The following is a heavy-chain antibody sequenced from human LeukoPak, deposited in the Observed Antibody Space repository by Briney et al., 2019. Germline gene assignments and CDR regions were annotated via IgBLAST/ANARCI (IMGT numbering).Heavy chain of an antibody. CDR1: GFTFSSYG. CDR2: ISYDGSNK. Sequence: GGSLRLSCAASGFTFSSYGMHWVRQAPGKGLEWVAVISYDGSNKYYADSVKGRFTISRDNSKNTLYLQMNGLRAEDTAVYYCAKDLRRAPDFDIWGQGTMVTVSS. V-gene: IGHV3-30*18. CDR3: AKDLRRAPDFDI. J-gene: IGHJ3*02.